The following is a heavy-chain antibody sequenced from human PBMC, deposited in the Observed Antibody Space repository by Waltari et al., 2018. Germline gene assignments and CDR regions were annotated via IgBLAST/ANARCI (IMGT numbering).Heavy chain of an antibody. D-gene: IGHD1-1*01. CDR3: ARLNDDHDFQALDF. V-gene: IGHV3-33*01. J-gene: IGHJ4*02. Sequence: QEQLVESGGGVVQPGRSLRRSCAASGSILSHEGMHWVRQYPGKVLEWVAVIWYDGSQKYYGDSVKGRFTISRDNSKNTLYLEMNSLRGEDTAVYYCARLNDDHDFQALDFWGQGTLVTVSS. CDR2: IWYDGSQK. CDR1: GSILSHEG.